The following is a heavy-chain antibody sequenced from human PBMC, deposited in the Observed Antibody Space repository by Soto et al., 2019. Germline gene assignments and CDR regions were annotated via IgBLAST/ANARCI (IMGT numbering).Heavy chain of an antibody. CDR1: GNTFTSYY. Sequence: GASVKVSCKASGNTFTSYYMHWVRQAPGQGLEWMGIINPSAGSTSYAQKFQGRVTMTRDTSASTVYMELSSLRSEDTAVYYCAPSYCSGGSCHPLDYWGQGTLVTVSS. V-gene: IGHV1-46*03. CDR2: INPSAGST. J-gene: IGHJ4*02. D-gene: IGHD2-15*01. CDR3: APSYCSGGSCHPLDY.